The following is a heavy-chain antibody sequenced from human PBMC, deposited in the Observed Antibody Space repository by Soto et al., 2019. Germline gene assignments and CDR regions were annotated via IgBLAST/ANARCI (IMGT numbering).Heavy chain of an antibody. J-gene: IGHJ3*01. V-gene: IGHV4-4*02. D-gene: IGHD5-12*01. CDR1: GGSISSSNW. Sequence: QVQLQESGPGLVKPSGTLSLTCAVSGGSISSSNWWSWVRQPPGKGLEWIGEIYHSGSTNYNPSLTGRVTISVATSKRQSSRQLSSVTGADTAVYYCARGEGQAGYKAFDFWGQGTMVTVSS. CDR3: ARGEGQAGYKAFDF. CDR2: IYHSGST.